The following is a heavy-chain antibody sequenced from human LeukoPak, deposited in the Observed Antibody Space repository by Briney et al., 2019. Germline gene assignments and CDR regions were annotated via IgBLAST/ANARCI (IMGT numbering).Heavy chain of an antibody. J-gene: IGHJ4*02. CDR1: GGPISSSSYY. V-gene: IGHV4-39*07. Sequence: SETLSLTCSVSGGPISSSSYYWGWIRQPPGKGLEWIGSIYYSGSTYYNPSLKSRVTISVDTSENQFSLKLSSVTAADTAVYYCARDPQYYFDYWGQGTLVTVSS. CDR3: ARDPQYYFDY. CDR2: IYYSGST.